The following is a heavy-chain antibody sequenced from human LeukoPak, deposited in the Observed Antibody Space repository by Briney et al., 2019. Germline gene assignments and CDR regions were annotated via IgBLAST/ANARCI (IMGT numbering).Heavy chain of an antibody. Sequence: PGGSLRLSCAASGFTFSRNWMSWVRQAPGKGLEWVATIKHDGSEANYVDSVKGRLTSSRDNANNLLFLQMNSLRADDTAVYYCARYVSALDYWGQGTLVTVSS. CDR3: ARYVSALDY. D-gene: IGHD3-10*02. CDR2: IKHDGSEA. CDR1: GFTFSRNW. J-gene: IGHJ4*02. V-gene: IGHV3-7*05.